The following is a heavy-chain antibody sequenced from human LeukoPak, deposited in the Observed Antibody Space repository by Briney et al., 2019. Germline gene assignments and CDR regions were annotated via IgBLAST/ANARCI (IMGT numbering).Heavy chain of an antibody. CDR1: GYTFTSYG. D-gene: IGHD3-16*02. CDR3: ARGSDYVWGSYRYPDY. CDR2: ISAYNGNT. V-gene: IGHV1-18*01. J-gene: IGHJ4*02. Sequence: ASVKVSCKASGYTFTSYGISWVRQAPGQGLEWMGWISAYNGNTNYAQKLQGGVTMTTDTSTSTAYMELRSLRSDDTAVYYCARGSDYVWGSYRYPDYWGQGTLVTVSS.